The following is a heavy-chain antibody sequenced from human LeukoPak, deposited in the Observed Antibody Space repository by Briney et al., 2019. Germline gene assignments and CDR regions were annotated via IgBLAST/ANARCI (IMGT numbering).Heavy chain of an antibody. CDR1: GFTFSSHA. CDR3: AKLALVPAAIPGYFDS. CDR2: ISGGGDTT. Sequence: GGSLRLSCAASGFTFSSHAMSWVRQAPGRELEWVSAISGGGDTTYYAGSVRGRFTVSRDNSKNTLYLQMNSLRAEDTSVYYCAKLALVPAAIPGYFDSWGQGTLVTVSS. V-gene: IGHV3-23*01. D-gene: IGHD2-2*01. J-gene: IGHJ4*02.